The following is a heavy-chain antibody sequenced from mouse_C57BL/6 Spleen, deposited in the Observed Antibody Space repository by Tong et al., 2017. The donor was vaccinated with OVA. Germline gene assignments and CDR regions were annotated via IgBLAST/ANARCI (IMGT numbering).Heavy chain of an antibody. CDR3: TRSRIYYDYDRDYAMDY. CDR2: IDPETGGT. CDR1: GYTFTDYE. V-gene: IGHV1-15*01. J-gene: IGHJ4*01. Sequence: VQLQESRAELVRPGASVTLSCKASGYTFTDYEMHWVKQTPVHGLEWIGAIDPETGGTAYNQKFKGKAILTADKSSSTAYMELRSLTSEDSAVYYCTRSRIYYDYDRDYAMDYWGQGTSVTVSS. D-gene: IGHD2-4*01.